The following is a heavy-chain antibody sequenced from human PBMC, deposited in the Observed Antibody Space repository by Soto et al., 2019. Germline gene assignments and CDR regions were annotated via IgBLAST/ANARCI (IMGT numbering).Heavy chain of an antibody. CDR2: ISYDGSNN. CDR1: GFTFSSYA. D-gene: IGHD6-6*01. CDR3: ARDWQEIGYRSSYYGMDV. J-gene: IGHJ6*02. Sequence: QVQLVESGGGVVQPGRSLRLSCAASGFTFSSYAMHWVRQAPGKGLEWVAVISYDGSNNYYADSVKCRFTISRDNSKNTLYLQMISVRAEETSVYYCARDWQEIGYRSSYYGMDVWGQGTTVTVSS. V-gene: IGHV3-30-3*01.